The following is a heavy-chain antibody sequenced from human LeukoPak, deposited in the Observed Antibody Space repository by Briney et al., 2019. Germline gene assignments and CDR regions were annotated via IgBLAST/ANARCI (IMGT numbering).Heavy chain of an antibody. CDR1: GGTFSSYA. Sequence: SVKVSCKASGGTFSSYAISWVRQAPGQGLEWMGRIIPIFGTANYAQKFQGRVTITTDESTSTAYMELSSLRSEDTAVYYCARGYHYDSSGYFAPASFDYWGQGTLVTVSS. CDR2: IIPIFGTA. D-gene: IGHD3-22*01. J-gene: IGHJ4*02. V-gene: IGHV1-69*05. CDR3: ARGYHYDSSGYFAPASFDY.